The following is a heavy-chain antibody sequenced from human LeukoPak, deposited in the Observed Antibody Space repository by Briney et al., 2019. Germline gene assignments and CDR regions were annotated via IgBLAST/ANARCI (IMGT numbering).Heavy chain of an antibody. CDR1: GGTFSSYA. J-gene: IGHJ5*02. D-gene: IGHD2-15*01. CDR3: ARDPQSCSGGSCYSAETSNWFDP. V-gene: IGHV1-69*06. Sequence: GASVKVSCKASGGTFSSYAISWVRQAPGQGLEWMGGIIPIFGTPNYAQKFQGRVTITADKSTSTAYMELSSLRSEDTAVYYCARDPQSCSGGSCYSAETSNWFDPWGQGTLVTVSS. CDR2: IIPIFGTP.